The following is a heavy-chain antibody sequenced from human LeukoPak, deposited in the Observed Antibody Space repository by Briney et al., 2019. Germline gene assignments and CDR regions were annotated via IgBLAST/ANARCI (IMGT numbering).Heavy chain of an antibody. CDR3: ARSPQRSGGSTNDY. V-gene: IGHV1-69*13. Sequence: SVKVSCKASGGTFSSYAISWVRQAPGQGLEWMGGIIPIFGTANYAQKFEGRVTITADESTSTAYMELSSLRSEDTAAYYCARSPQRSGGSTNDYWGQGTLVTVSS. D-gene: IGHD2-15*01. CDR2: IIPIFGTA. J-gene: IGHJ4*02. CDR1: GGTFSSYA.